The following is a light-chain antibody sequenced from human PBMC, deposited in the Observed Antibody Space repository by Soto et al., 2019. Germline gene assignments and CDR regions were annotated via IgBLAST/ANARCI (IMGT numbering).Light chain of an antibody. CDR1: QSASSSY. V-gene: IGKV3-20*01. J-gene: IGKJ1*01. Sequence: EIVLTQSPGTLSLSPGERDTVSCRASQSASSSYFAWYQQKPGQAPRLLISGTSNRATGIPVRYSGSESGTDGILAISRLEREDFAVYYCQRSARSVWTGGRGT. CDR2: GTS. CDR3: QRSARSVWT.